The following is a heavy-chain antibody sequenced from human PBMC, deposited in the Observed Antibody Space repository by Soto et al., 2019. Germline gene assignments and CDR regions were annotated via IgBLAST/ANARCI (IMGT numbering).Heavy chain of an antibody. CDR1: GYTLTELS. Sequence: ASVKVSCKVSGYTLTELSMHWVRQAPGKGLEWMGGFDPEDGETIYAQKFQGRVTMTEDTSTDTAYMELSSLRSEDTAVYYCATDLRSDNWKVRWFDPWGQGNLVTVSS. CDR2: FDPEDGET. J-gene: IGHJ5*02. D-gene: IGHD1-1*01. CDR3: ATDLRSDNWKVRWFDP. V-gene: IGHV1-24*01.